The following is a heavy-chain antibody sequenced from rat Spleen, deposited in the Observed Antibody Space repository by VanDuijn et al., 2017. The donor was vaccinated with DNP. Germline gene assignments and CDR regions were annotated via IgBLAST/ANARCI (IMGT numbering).Heavy chain of an antibody. V-gene: IGHV5S10*01. CDR1: GFTFSDYA. CDR3: ATHPGTFDY. J-gene: IGHJ2*01. D-gene: IGHD1-4*01. Sequence: EVQLVESGGGLVQPGNSLKLSCAASGFTFSDYAMAWVRQSPTKGLEWVATIIYDGSSTYYRDSVKGRFTISRDNAKSTLYLQMESLRSEDTATYYCATHPGTFDYWGQGVMVTVSS. CDR2: IIYDGSST.